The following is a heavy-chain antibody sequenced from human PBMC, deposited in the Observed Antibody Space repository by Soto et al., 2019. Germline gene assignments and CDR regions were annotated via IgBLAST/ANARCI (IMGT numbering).Heavy chain of an antibody. V-gene: IGHV3-74*01. CDR2: INSDGSST. J-gene: IGHJ5*02. D-gene: IGHD2-15*01. CDR1: GFTFSSYW. Sequence: GGSLRLCCAASGFTFSSYWMHWVRQAPGKGLVWVSRINSDGSSTSYADSVKGRFTISRDNAKNTLYLQMNSLRAEDTAVYYCARDDPDMFLDPWGQGTLVTVSS. CDR3: ARDDPDMFLDP.